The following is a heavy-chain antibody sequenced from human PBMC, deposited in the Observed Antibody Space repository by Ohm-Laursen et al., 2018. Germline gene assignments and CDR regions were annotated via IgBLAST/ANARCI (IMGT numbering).Heavy chain of an antibody. CDR2: IYSGGST. V-gene: IGHV3-66*01. CDR1: GFTFSSYS. CDR3: ARDLAVAGTVDY. J-gene: IGHJ4*02. D-gene: IGHD6-19*01. Sequence: LRLSCAASGFTFSSYSMNWVRQAPGKGLEWVSVIYSGGSTYYADSVKGRFTISRDNSKNTLYLQMTSLRAADTAVYYCARDLAVAGTVDYWGQGTLVTVSS.